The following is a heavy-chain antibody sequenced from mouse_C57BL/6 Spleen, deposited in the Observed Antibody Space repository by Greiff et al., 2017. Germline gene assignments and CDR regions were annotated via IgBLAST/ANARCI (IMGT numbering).Heavy chain of an antibody. CDR1: GYTFTSYW. CDR3: ARGYYGSSPSLDY. Sequence: QVQLQQPGAELVRPGSSVKLSCKASGYTFTSYWMDWVKQRPGQGLEWIGNIYPSDSETHYNQKFKDKATLTVDKSSSTAYMQLSSLTSEDSAVYYCARGYYGSSPSLDYWGQGTTLTVSS. V-gene: IGHV1-61*01. D-gene: IGHD1-1*01. J-gene: IGHJ2*01. CDR2: IYPSDSET.